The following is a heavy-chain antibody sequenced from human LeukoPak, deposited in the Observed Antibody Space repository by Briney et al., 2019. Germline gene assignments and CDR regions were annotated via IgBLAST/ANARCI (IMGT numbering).Heavy chain of an antibody. D-gene: IGHD3-22*01. CDR3: ARDPSYGSSGYYYGDGY. CDR1: GYTXTNYY. Sequence: ASVKVSCKASGYTXTNYYMHGVRQAPGQGLEWMGIINPSGGSTSYAQKFQGRVTMTRDTSTSTVYMELSSLRSEDTAVYFCARDPSYGSSGYYYGDGYWGQGTLVTVSS. CDR2: INPSGGST. V-gene: IGHV1-46*01. J-gene: IGHJ4*02.